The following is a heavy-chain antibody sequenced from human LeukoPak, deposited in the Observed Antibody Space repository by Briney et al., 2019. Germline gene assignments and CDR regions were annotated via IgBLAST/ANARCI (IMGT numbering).Heavy chain of an antibody. V-gene: IGHV4-4*09. CDR3: ASTRRAAVACRFDS. J-gene: IGHJ4*02. CDR2: ISHSGNT. Sequence: PSETLSLTCNVSGASMSSNYWSWIRQPPGKGLEWIGYISHSGNTNYSPSLESRVTMSVDESKNQFSLRVHFVSAADTAVYYCASTRRAAVACRFDSWGQGTLVTVSS. D-gene: IGHD6-19*01. CDR1: GASMSSNY.